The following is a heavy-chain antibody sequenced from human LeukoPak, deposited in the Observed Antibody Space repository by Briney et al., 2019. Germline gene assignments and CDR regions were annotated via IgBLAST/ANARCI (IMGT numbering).Heavy chain of an antibody. V-gene: IGHV3-30*02. Sequence: PGGSLRLSCAASGFTFSSYGMHWVRQAPGKGLEWVAFIRYDGSNKYYADSVKGRFTISRDNSKNTLYLQMNSLRAEDTAVYYCAKDSTVVTPNYFDYWGQGTLVTVSS. CDR2: IRYDGSNK. J-gene: IGHJ4*02. D-gene: IGHD4-23*01. CDR1: GFTFSSYG. CDR3: AKDSTVVTPNYFDY.